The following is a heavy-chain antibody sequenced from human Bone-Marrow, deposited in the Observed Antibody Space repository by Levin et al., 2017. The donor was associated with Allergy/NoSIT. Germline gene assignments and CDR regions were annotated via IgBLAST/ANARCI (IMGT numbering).Heavy chain of an antibody. CDR3: TRDSSSWYYYYYYGMDV. CDR1: GFTFGDYA. Sequence: GESLKISCTASGFTFGDYAMSWVRQAPGKGLEWVGFIRSKAYGGTTEYAASVKGRFTISRDDSKSIAYLQMNSLKTEDTAVYYCTRDSSSWYYYYYYGMDVWGQGTTVTVSS. V-gene: IGHV3-49*04. D-gene: IGHD6-13*01. J-gene: IGHJ6*02. CDR2: IRSKAYGGTT.